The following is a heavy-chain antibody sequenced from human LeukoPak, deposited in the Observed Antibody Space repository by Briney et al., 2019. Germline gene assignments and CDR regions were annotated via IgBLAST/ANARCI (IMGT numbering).Heavy chain of an antibody. J-gene: IGHJ6*02. Sequence: GGSLRLSCAASGFTFSTYAMHWVRQAPGKGLEWVAVISYDGSNKYYADSVKGRFTISRDNSKSTLYLQMISLRAEDTAVCYCARDHWATMVRGVIPLYGLDVWGQGSTVTVSS. D-gene: IGHD3-10*01. CDR3: ARDHWATMVRGVIPLYGLDV. CDR2: ISYDGSNK. V-gene: IGHV3-30-3*01. CDR1: GFTFSTYA.